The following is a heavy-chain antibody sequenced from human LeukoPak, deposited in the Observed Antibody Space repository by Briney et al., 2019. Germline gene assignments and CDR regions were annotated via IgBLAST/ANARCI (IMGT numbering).Heavy chain of an antibody. CDR1: GFTFGNYA. Sequence: PGRSLRLSCAASGFTFGNYAMNWVRQAPGKGLEWVSFISGSASSTSYAYSVKGRSTFSRARSKSTLYLHMKSLRAQDTAVYYCAKGRYSGYCSGGNCYADYFDSCGQGALVTVSS. V-gene: IGHV3-23*01. D-gene: IGHD2-15*01. CDR3: AKGRYSGYCSGGNCYADYFDS. CDR2: ISGSASST. J-gene: IGHJ4*02.